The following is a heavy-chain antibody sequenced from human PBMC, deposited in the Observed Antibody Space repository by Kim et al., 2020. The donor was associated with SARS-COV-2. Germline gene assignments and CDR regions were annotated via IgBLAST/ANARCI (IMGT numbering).Heavy chain of an antibody. J-gene: IGHJ3*02. V-gene: IGHV2-5*02. CDR1: GFSLSTSGVG. D-gene: IGHD2-2*01. CDR2: IYWDDDK. Sequence: SGPTLVNPTQTLTLTCTFSGFSLSTSGVGVGWIRQPPGKALEWLALIYWDDDKRYSPSLKSRLAITKDTSKNQVVLTMTNMDPVDTATYYCAHSQSTLYGSVVVPAKGSDAFDIWGQGTMVTVSS. CDR3: AHSQSTLYGSVVVPAKGSDAFDI.